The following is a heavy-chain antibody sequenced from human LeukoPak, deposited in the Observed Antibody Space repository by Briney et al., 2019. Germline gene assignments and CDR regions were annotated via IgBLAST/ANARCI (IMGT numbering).Heavy chain of an antibody. Sequence: PGGTLRLSCAASGFTFSSYGMSWVRQAPGKGLEWVSAISGRGSSTYYADSVKGRFTISRDNSKNTVYLQMNSLRAEDTALYYCAKEYYYDSSGYSHWGQGTLVTVSS. CDR2: ISGRGSST. CDR1: GFTFSSYG. V-gene: IGHV3-23*01. J-gene: IGHJ4*02. CDR3: AKEYYYDSSGYSH. D-gene: IGHD3-22*01.